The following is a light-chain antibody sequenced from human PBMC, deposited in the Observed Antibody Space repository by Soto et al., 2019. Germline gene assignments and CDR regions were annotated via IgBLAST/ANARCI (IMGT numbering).Light chain of an antibody. J-gene: IGKJ1*01. CDR1: QSVASKY. CDR2: AAS. CDR3: QQYGSSVTWT. V-gene: IGKV3-20*01. Sequence: VLTQSPGSVSLSPGERATLSCRASQSVASKYLAWYQQKPGQAPRLLIYAASSRAAGIPDRFSGSGSGTDFTLTISRLEPEDFAVYYCQQYGSSVTWTFGQGTKVEVK.